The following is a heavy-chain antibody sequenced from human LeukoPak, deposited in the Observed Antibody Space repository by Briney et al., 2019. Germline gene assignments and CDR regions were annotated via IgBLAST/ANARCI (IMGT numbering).Heavy chain of an antibody. CDR3: ARDLSSSWFDY. CDR2: IKQDVSEK. CDR1: GLTFSSYW. V-gene: IGHV3-7*01. D-gene: IGHD6-13*01. J-gene: IGHJ4*02. Sequence: GGSLRLSCAASGLTFSSYWMSWVRQAPGTGLEWVANIKQDVSEKYYVDSVKGRFTISRDNAKNSLYLQMNSLRAEDTAVYYCARDLSSSWFDYWGQGTLVTVSS.